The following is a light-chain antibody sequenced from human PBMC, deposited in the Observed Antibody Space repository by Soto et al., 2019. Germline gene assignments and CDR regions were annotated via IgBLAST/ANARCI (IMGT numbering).Light chain of an antibody. CDR3: AAWDDSLNGLV. CDR2: SND. J-gene: IGLJ2*01. V-gene: IGLV1-44*01. Sequence: QSVLTQPPSASGTPGQRLTISCSGRSSNIGSNSVTWYQQLPGTAPKVLIHSNDRRPSGVPDRFSGSKSGTSASLAISGLLSDDEADYYCAAWDDSLNGLVFGGGTQLTVL. CDR1: SSNIGSNS.